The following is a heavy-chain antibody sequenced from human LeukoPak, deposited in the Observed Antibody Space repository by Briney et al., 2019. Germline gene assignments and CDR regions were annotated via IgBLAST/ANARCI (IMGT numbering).Heavy chain of an antibody. J-gene: IGHJ4*02. Sequence: ASVKVSCKASGYTFTGYYMHWVRQAPGQGLEWMGWINPNTGGTNYAQKFQGRVTMTRDTTISTAYMELSRLTSDDTAIYYCASYPRYSSSPPFDCWGQGTLVTVSS. V-gene: IGHV1-2*02. CDR2: INPNTGGT. CDR3: ASYPRYSSSPPFDC. CDR1: GYTFTGYY. D-gene: IGHD6-19*01.